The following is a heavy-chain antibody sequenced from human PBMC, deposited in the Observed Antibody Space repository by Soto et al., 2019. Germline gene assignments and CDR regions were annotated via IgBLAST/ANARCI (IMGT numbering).Heavy chain of an antibody. V-gene: IGHV1-24*01. CDR3: ATDTWVVRGVTRRERRDY. CDR2: FDPEDGET. J-gene: IGHJ4*02. D-gene: IGHD4-17*01. Sequence: ASVKVSCKVSGYTLTELPMHWVRQAPGKGLEWMGGFDPEDGETIYAQKFQGRVTMTEDTSTDTAYMELSSLKSEDTAVYYCATDTWVVRGVTRRERRDYWGQGTLVTVSS. CDR1: GYTLTELP.